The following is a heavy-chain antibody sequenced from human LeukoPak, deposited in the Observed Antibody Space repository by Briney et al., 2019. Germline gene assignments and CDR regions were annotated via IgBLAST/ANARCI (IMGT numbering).Heavy chain of an antibody. V-gene: IGHV4-39*01. CDR3: ARWAWQQLE. CDR2: IYYSGST. Sequence: SETLSLTGTVSGGSISSSSYYWGWIRQPPGKGLEWIGSIYYSGSTYYNPSLKSRVTISVDTSKNQFSLKLSSVTAADTAVYYCARWAWQQLEWGQGTMVTVSS. CDR1: GGSISSSSYY. J-gene: IGHJ3*01. D-gene: IGHD6-13*01.